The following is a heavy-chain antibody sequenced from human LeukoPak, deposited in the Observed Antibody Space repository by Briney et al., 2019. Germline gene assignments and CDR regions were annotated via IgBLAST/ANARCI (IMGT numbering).Heavy chain of an antibody. J-gene: IGHJ3*02. CDR3: ARGDRFTPYAFDI. CDR1: GGSFSSYA. Sequence: SVKVSCKASGGSFSSYAISWVRQAPGQGLEWMGGIIPIFGTANYAQKFQGRVTITTDESTSTAYMELSSLRSEDTAVYYCARGDRFTPYAFDIWGQGTMVTVSS. V-gene: IGHV1-69*05. CDR2: IIPIFGTA. D-gene: IGHD2-15*01.